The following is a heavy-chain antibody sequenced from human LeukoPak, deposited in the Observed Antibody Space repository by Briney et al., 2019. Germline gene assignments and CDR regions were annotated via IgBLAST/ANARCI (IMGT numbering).Heavy chain of an antibody. Sequence: PGGSLRLSCAASGFTFSSYGMHWVRQAPGKGLEWVAFIRYDGSNKYYADSVKGRFTISRDNSKNTLYLQMNSLRAEDTAVYYCAKSAPQHSRITIFGVVIIRDAFDIWGQGTMVTVSS. CDR1: GFTFSSYG. D-gene: IGHD3-3*01. J-gene: IGHJ3*02. V-gene: IGHV3-30*02. CDR2: IRYDGSNK. CDR3: AKSAPQHSRITIFGVVIIRDAFDI.